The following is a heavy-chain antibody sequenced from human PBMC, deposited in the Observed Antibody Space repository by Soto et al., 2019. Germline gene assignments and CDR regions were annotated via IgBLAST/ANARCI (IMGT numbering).Heavy chain of an antibody. J-gene: IGHJ3*02. V-gene: IGHV4-34*01. D-gene: IGHD3-16*02. CDR1: GWSFRGYY. Sequence: SDSLSLTCAVYGWSFRGYYWSWISQPPGKGLEWIGEINHSGSTNYNPSLKSRVTISVDTSKNQFSLKLSSVTAADTAVYYCAREGDYIWGSYRYFGSYAFDIWGQGTMVT. CDR3: AREGDYIWGSYRYFGSYAFDI. CDR2: INHSGST.